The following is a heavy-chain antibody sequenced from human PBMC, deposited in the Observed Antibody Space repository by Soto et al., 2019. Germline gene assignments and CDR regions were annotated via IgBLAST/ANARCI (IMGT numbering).Heavy chain of an antibody. CDR1: GGTFSSYA. V-gene: IGHV1-69*12. D-gene: IGHD5-18*01. Sequence: QVQLVQSGAEVKKPGSSVKVSCKASGGTFSSYAISWVRQAPGQGLEWMGGIIPIFGTANYAQTFQGRVTLTADESTSTAYMELSSLRSEDTAVYYAARRNGYGYIDYWGQGTLVTVSS. J-gene: IGHJ4*02. CDR2: IIPIFGTA. CDR3: ARRNGYGYIDY.